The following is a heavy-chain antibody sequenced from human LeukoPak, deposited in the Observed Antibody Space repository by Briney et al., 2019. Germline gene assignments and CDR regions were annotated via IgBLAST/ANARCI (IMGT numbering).Heavy chain of an antibody. CDR2: INPNSGGT. V-gene: IGHV1-2*02. CDR1: GYTFTGYY. CDR3: ARGSPYYYDSSGYPDY. J-gene: IGHJ4*02. D-gene: IGHD3-22*01. Sequence: ASVKVSCKASGYTFTGYYMHWVRQAPGRGLEWMGWINPNSGGTNYAQKFQGRVTMTRDTSISTAYMELSRLRSDDTAVYYCARGSPYYYDSSGYPDYWGQGTLVTVSS.